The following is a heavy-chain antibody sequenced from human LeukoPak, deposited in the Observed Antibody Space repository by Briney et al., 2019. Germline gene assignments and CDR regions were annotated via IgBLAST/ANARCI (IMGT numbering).Heavy chain of an antibody. CDR3: AKVGSQWLVPEAFDY. V-gene: IGHV3-23*01. Sequence: PGGSLRLSCAASGFTFSSYEMNWVRQAPGKGLEWVSAISGSGGSTYYADSVKGRFTISRDNSKNTLYLQMNSLRAEDTAVYYCAKVGSQWLVPEAFDYWGQGTLVTVSS. D-gene: IGHD6-19*01. CDR1: GFTFSSYE. J-gene: IGHJ4*02. CDR2: ISGSGGST.